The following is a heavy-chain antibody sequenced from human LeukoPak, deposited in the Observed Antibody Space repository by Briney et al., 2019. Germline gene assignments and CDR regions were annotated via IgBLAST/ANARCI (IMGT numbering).Heavy chain of an antibody. Sequence: GGSLRLSCAASGFTFSSYSMNWVRQAPGKGLEGVSYISSSSSTIYYADSVKGRFTISRDNAKNSLYLQMNSLRAEDTAVYYCARVVEAASGWYVYYYMDVWGKGTTVTVSS. CDR3: ARVVEAASGWYVYYYMDV. V-gene: IGHV3-48*01. CDR1: GFTFSSYS. D-gene: IGHD6-19*01. J-gene: IGHJ6*03. CDR2: ISSSSSTI.